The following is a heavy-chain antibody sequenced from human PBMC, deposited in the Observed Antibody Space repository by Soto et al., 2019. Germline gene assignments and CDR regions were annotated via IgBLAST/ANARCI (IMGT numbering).Heavy chain of an antibody. J-gene: IGHJ4*02. CDR1: GGSISSGDYY. V-gene: IGHV4-30-4*01. D-gene: IGHD4-17*01. CDR3: ASITVTNVHLSY. Sequence: SETLSLTCTVSGGSISSGDYYWSWIRQPPGKGLEWIGYIYYSGSTYCNPSLKSRVTISVDTSKNQFSLKLSSVTAADTAVYYCASITVTNVHLSYWGQGTLVTVSS. CDR2: IYYSGST.